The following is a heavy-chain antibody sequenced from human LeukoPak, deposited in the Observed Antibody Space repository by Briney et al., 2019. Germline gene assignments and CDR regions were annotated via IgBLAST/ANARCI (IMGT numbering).Heavy chain of an antibody. CDR1: GFTFSSYW. CDR3: ARMAGGYSYGGPFDY. J-gene: IGHJ4*02. CDR2: IKQDGSEK. V-gene: IGHV3-7*01. Sequence: GGSLRLSCAASGFTFSSYWMSWVRQAPGKGLEWVANIKQDGSEKYYVDSVKGRFTISRDNAKNSLYLQMNSLRAEDTAVYYCARMAGGYSYGGPFDYWGQGTLVTVSS. D-gene: IGHD5-18*01.